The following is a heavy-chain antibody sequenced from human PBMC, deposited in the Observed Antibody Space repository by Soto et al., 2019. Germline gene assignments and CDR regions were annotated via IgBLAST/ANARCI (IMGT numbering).Heavy chain of an antibody. J-gene: IGHJ4*02. D-gene: IGHD6-19*01. Sequence: EVQLVESGGGLVKPGGSLRLSCAASGFTFSSYSMNWVRQAPGKGLEWVSSISSSSSYIYYADSVKGRFTISRDNAKNSLCIQMISLIAADTAAYNCVRDPRPAVYSRYSGWYYFDYWGQGTLVTVSS. V-gene: IGHV3-21*01. CDR1: GFTFSSYS. CDR3: VRDPRPAVYSRYSGWYYFDY. CDR2: ISSSSSYI.